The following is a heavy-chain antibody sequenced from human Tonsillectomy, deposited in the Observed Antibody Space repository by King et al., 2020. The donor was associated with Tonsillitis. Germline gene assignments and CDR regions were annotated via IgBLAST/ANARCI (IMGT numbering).Heavy chain of an antibody. Sequence: QLVQSGAEVKKPGASVKVSCKASGYTFTSYYVHWVRQAPGQGRQCRGLINPKGGGTGYATKFQGRVIMTRDTSTSTVYMELSSLRSEDTAVYYCARTYYYDRSGYYFGYWGQGTLVTVSS. D-gene: IGHD3-22*01. J-gene: IGHJ4*02. CDR1: GYTFTSYY. CDR2: INPKGGGT. V-gene: IGHV1-46*01. CDR3: ARTYYYDRSGYYFGY.